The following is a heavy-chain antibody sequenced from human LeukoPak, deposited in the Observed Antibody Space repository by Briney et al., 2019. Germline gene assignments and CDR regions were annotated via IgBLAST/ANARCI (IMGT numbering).Heavy chain of an antibody. J-gene: IGHJ4*02. D-gene: IGHD3-10*01. Sequence: PSETLSLTCTVSGGSISSSSNYWGWIRQPPGKGLEWIGCIYYSGSTYYNPSLKSRVTISVDTSEKEFSLKLTSVTAADTAVYYCARPSGSGSYYRPFDYWGQGSLVTVSS. CDR1: GGSISSSSNY. CDR2: IYYSGST. CDR3: ARPSGSGSYYRPFDY. V-gene: IGHV4-39*01.